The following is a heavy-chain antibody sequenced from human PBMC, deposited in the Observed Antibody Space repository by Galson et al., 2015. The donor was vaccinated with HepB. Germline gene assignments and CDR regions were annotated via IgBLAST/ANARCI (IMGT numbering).Heavy chain of an antibody. J-gene: IGHJ4*02. V-gene: IGHV4-61*02. CDR3: ARDPGYGRGRPY. Sequence: TLSLTCTVSGGSISSGSYYWSWIRQPAGKGLEWIGRIYTSGSTNYNPSLKSRVTMSVDTSKNQFSLKLSSVTAADTAVYYCARDPGYGRGRPYWGQGTLVTVSS. CDR2: IYTSGST. CDR1: GGSISSGSYY. D-gene: IGHD1-26*01.